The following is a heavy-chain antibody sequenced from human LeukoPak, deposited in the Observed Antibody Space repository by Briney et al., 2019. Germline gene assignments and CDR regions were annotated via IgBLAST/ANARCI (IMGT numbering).Heavy chain of an antibody. CDR1: GFTFSSYA. Sequence: GGSLRLSCAASGFTFSSYAMSWVRQAPGKGLEWVSAISGSGGSTYYADSVKGRFTISRDNSKNTLYLQMNSLRAEDTAVYYCAKELLWFGELLENYYGMDVWGQGTTVTVSS. D-gene: IGHD3-10*01. V-gene: IGHV3-23*01. CDR3: AKELLWFGELLENYYGMDV. J-gene: IGHJ6*02. CDR2: ISGSGGST.